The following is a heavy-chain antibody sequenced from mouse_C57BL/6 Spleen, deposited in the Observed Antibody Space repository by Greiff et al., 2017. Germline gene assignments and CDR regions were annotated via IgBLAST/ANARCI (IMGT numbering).Heavy chain of an antibody. CDR2: IWSGGST. Sequence: QVQLKQSGPGLVQPSQSLSITCTVSGFSLTSYGVHWVRQSPGKGLEWLGVIWSGGSTDYNAAFISRLSISTDNSKSQVFFKMNMLQAYDTAIYYCARNGWLVVKYYAMDYWGQGTSVTVSS. J-gene: IGHJ4*01. V-gene: IGHV2-2*01. CDR1: GFSLTSYG. D-gene: IGHD2-3*01. CDR3: ARNGWLVVKYYAMDY.